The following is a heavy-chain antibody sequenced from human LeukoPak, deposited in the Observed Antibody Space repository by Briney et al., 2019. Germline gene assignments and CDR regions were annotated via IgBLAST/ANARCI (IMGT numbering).Heavy chain of an antibody. Sequence: SETLSLTCAVYGGSFSGYYWSWIRQPPGKGLEWIGEINHSGSTNYNPSLKSRVTISVDTSKNQFSLKLSSVTAADTAVYYCARHRLGPPYYYDSSGYYYRGYFDYWGQGTLVTVSS. D-gene: IGHD3-22*01. CDR3: ARHRLGPPYYYDSSGYYYRGYFDY. CDR1: GGSFSGYY. V-gene: IGHV4-34*01. CDR2: INHSGST. J-gene: IGHJ4*02.